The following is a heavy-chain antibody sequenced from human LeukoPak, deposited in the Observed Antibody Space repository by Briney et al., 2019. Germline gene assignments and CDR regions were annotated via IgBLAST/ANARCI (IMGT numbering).Heavy chain of an antibody. J-gene: IGHJ6*02. CDR1: GGSFSGYY. Sequence: SETLSLTCAVYGGSFSGYYWSWIRQPPGKGLEWIGEINHSGSTNYNPSLKSRVTISVDTSKNQFSLKLSSVTAADTAVYYCATRGGDGMDVWGQGTLVTVSS. CDR3: ATRGGDGMDV. V-gene: IGHV4-34*01. D-gene: IGHD3-16*01. CDR2: INHSGST.